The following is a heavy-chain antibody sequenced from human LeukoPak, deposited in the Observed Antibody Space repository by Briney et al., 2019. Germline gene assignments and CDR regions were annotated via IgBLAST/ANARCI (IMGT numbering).Heavy chain of an antibody. Sequence: GGSLRPSCAASGFTVSSNYVSWVRQAPGKGLEWVSVIYSGGSTYYADSLKGRITISRDNAKNTVYLQMNSLRAEDTAVYYCARLPTGDYWGQGTLVTVSS. CDR3: ARLPTGDY. CDR1: GFTVSSNY. V-gene: IGHV3-53*01. J-gene: IGHJ4*02. CDR2: IYSGGST.